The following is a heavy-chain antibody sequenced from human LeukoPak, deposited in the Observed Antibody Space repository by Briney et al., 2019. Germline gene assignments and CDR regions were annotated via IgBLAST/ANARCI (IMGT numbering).Heavy chain of an antibody. Sequence: GGSLRLSCAASGFTFSSYSMNWVRQAPGKGLEWVSYISSTSSTIYYADSVKGRFTISRDNSKNTLYLQMNSLRAEDTAVYYCAKDDGWVQYANWGQGTLVTVSS. D-gene: IGHD5-24*01. CDR1: GFTFSSYS. J-gene: IGHJ4*02. CDR3: AKDDGWVQYAN. V-gene: IGHV3-48*01. CDR2: ISSTSSTI.